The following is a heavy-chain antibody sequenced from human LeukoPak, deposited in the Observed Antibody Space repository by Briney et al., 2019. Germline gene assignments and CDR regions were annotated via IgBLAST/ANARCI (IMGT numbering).Heavy chain of an antibody. CDR1: GFTFSSYA. CDR3: AKDKSYYGSGSYLPNWFDP. CDR2: ISGSGGST. V-gene: IGHV3-23*01. J-gene: IGHJ5*02. D-gene: IGHD3-10*01. Sequence: ESGGSLRLSCAASGFTFSSYAMSWVRQAPGKGLEWVSAISGSGGSTYYADSVKGRFTISIDNSKNTLYLQMNSLRAEDTAVYYCAKDKSYYGSGSYLPNWFDPWGQGTLVTVSS.